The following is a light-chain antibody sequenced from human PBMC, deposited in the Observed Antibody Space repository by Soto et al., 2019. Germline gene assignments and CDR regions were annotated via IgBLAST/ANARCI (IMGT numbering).Light chain of an antibody. CDR2: GNT. J-gene: IGLJ1*01. V-gene: IGLV1-40*01. Sequence: QSVLTQPPSVSGAPGQRVTISCTGSKSDIGAGYDVHWYQQFPGAAPKLLIYGNTNRPSGVPDRFSGSRSDTSASLAITGRQAEDEADYFCQSFDSSLSCYVFGTGTKLTVL. CDR1: KSDIGAGYD. CDR3: QSFDSSLSCYV.